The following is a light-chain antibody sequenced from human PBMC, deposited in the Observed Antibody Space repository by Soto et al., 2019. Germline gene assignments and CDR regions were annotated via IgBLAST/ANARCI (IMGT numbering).Light chain of an antibody. CDR1: SSDVGSYNL. J-gene: IGLJ2*01. CDR3: CSYAGTVV. CDR2: EVS. V-gene: IGLV2-23*02. Sequence: QSALTQPASVSGSPGQSITISCTGTSSDVGSYNLVSWYQQLPGKAPKLMIYEVSKRPSGVSNRFSGSKSGTAASLTISGLQAEDEADYYCCSYAGTVVFGGGTKVTVL.